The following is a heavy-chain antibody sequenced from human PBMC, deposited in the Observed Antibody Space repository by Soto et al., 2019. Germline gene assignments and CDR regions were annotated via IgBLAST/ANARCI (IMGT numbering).Heavy chain of an antibody. CDR1: GGSISSYY. D-gene: IGHD3-10*01. V-gene: IGHV4-4*07. Sequence: SETLSLTCTVSGGSISSYYWSWIRQPAGKGLEWIGRIYTSGSTNYNPSLKSRVTMSVDTSKNQFSLKLSSVTAADTAVYYCASSGSGSGSYYRSWFDPWGQGTLVTVSS. J-gene: IGHJ5*02. CDR3: ASSGSGSGSYYRSWFDP. CDR2: IYTSGST.